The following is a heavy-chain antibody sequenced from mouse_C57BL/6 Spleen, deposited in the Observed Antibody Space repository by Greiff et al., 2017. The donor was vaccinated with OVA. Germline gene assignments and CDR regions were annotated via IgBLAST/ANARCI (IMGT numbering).Heavy chain of an antibody. CDR2: IDPEDGDT. Sequence: VQLQQSGAELVRPGASVKLSCTASGFNIKDYYMHWVKQRPEQGLEWIGRIDPEDGDTEYAPKFPGKATMTADTSSNTAYLQLSSLTSEDTAVYYCTTSDYYGRRSWFAYWGQGTLVTVSA. D-gene: IGHD1-1*01. CDR3: TTSDYYGRRSWFAY. V-gene: IGHV14-1*01. CDR1: GFNIKDYY. J-gene: IGHJ3*01.